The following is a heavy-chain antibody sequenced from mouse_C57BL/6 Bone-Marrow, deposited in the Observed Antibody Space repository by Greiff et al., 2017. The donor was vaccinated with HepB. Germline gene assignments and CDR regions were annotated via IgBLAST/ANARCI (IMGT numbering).Heavy chain of an antibody. D-gene: IGHD2-4*01. Sequence: VQRVESGAELARPGASVKLSCKASGYTFTSYGISWVKQRTGQGLEWIGEIYPRSGNTYYNEKFKGKATLTADKSSSTAYMELRSLTSEDSAVYFCARGEFYYDYLYYFDYWGQGTTLTVSS. V-gene: IGHV1-81*01. CDR1: GYTFTSYG. J-gene: IGHJ2*01. CDR2: IYPRSGNT. CDR3: ARGEFYYDYLYYFDY.